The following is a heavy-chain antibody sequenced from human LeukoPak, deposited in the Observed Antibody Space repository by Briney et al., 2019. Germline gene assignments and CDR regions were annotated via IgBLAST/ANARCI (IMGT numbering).Heavy chain of an antibody. V-gene: IGHV3-30*04. CDR3: ARNVDY. J-gene: IGHJ4*02. CDR1: GFTSSSYP. Sequence: GGSLGLSCEAPGFTSSSYPMHGVGKVQGKGLEWVAVISYDGSNKYYADSVKGRFTISRDNAKNSLYLQMNSLRAEDTAVYYCARNVDYWGQGTLVTVSS. CDR2: ISYDGSNK.